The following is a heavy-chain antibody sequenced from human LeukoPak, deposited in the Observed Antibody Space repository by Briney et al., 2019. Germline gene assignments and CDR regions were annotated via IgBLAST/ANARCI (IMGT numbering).Heavy chain of an antibody. CDR2: IYYSGNT. V-gene: IGHV4-59*01. J-gene: IGHJ3*02. CDR1: GGSISGYS. Sequence: SETLSLTCSVSGGSISGYSRSWIRQPPGKGPEWIGYIYYSGNTNTNPSLKSRVTVSVDTAKNKFSLKLSSVTAADTAVYYCARHVGGVIFDAFDIWGQGTMVTVSS. D-gene: IGHD3-10*02. CDR3: ARHVGGVIFDAFDI.